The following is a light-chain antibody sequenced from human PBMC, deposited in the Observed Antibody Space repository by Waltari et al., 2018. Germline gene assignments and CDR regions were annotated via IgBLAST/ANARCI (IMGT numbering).Light chain of an antibody. CDR2: DVS. CDR3: SSFTTSSTPYV. V-gene: IGLV2-14*03. CDR1: SSDFGGYNY. J-gene: IGLJ1*01. Sequence: SALTQPASVSGSPGQSITISCTGSSSDFGGYNYVSWYQQHPGKAPKLMLYDVSNRPSGVSYRFSGSKSGNTASLTISGLQAEDEADYYCSSFTTSSTPYVFGTGTKVTVL.